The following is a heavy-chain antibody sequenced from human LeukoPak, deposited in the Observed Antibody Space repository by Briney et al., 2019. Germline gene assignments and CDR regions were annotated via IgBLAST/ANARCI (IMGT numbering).Heavy chain of an antibody. CDR2: ISGSGGST. CDR1: GFTFSSYA. V-gene: IGHV3-23*01. D-gene: IGHD1-26*01. CDR3: AKDLDGSYGEDY. J-gene: IGHJ4*02. Sequence: PGGSLRLSCAASGFTFSSYAMSWVRQAPGKGLEWVSAISGSGGSTYYADSVKGRFTIPRDNSKNTLYLQMNSLRAEDTAVYYCAKDLDGSYGEDYWGQGTLVTVSS.